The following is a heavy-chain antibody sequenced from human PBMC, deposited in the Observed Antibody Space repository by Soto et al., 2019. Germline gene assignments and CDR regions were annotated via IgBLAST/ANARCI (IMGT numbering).Heavy chain of an antibody. V-gene: IGHV4-59*08. J-gene: IGHJ2*01. CDR1: GGSISGYF. Sequence: SETLSLTCTASGGSISGYFWSWGRQSPGTGLEWIGYIYYSGSTKYNPSLKSRVAISVDTSKNQFSLKVNSVTAADTAVYYCTRHVANGFTFDLWGRGALVT. D-gene: IGHD2-21*01. CDR2: IYYSGST. CDR3: TRHVANGFTFDL.